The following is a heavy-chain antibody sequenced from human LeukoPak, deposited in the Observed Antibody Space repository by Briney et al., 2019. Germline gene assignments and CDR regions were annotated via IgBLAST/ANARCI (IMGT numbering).Heavy chain of an antibody. D-gene: IGHD2-2*01. CDR3: ARALDIVVVPAANAVKTPYNWFDP. V-gene: IGHV4-61*01. J-gene: IGHJ5*02. CDR1: GDSVSSSNYY. Sequence: SETLSLTCAVSGDSVSSSNYYWSWIRQPPGKGLEWIGYIYYSGSTNYNPSLKSRVTISVGTSKNQFSLKLSSVTAADTAVYYCARALDIVVVPAANAVKTPYNWFDPWGQGTLVTVSS. CDR2: IYYSGST.